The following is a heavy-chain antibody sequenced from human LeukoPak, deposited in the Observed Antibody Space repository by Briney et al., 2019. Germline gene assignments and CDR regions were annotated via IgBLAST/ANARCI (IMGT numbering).Heavy chain of an antibody. CDR2: ISSTSSTI. Sequence: PGGSLRLSCAASGFTFISYSMNWVRQAPGKGLEWISYISSTSSTIYYADSVKGRFTISRDNAKNSLYLQMNSLRAEDTAVYYCARGLRAGYSSSTAPFDYWGQGTLVTVSS. J-gene: IGHJ4*02. D-gene: IGHD5-18*01. CDR1: GFTFISYS. V-gene: IGHV3-48*04. CDR3: ARGLRAGYSSSTAPFDY.